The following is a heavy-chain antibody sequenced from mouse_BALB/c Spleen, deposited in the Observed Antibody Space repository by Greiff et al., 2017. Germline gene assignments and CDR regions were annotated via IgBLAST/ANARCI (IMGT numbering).Heavy chain of an antibody. CDR2: IWGDGST. V-gene: IGHV2-6-7*01. CDR1: GFSLTGYG. D-gene: IGHD1-1*01. CDR3: ARRCNYGSSYYAMDY. J-gene: IGHJ4*01. Sequence: VQLKESGPGLVAPSQSLSITCTVSGFSLTGYGVNWVRQPPGKGLEWLGMIWGDGSTDYNSALKSRLSISKDNSKSQVFLKMNSLQTDDTARYYCARRCNYGSSYYAMDYWGQGTSVTVSS.